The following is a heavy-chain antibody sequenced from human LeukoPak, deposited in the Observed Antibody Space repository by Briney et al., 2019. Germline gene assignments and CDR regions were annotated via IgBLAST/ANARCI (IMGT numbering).Heavy chain of an antibody. Sequence: PSGTLSLTCAVSGGSISSSNWWSWVRQPPGKGLEWIGEIYHSGSTNYNPSLKSRVTIPVDKSKNQFSLKLSSVTAADTAVYYCARGYSSGWYYFDYWGQGTLVTVSS. CDR2: IYHSGST. J-gene: IGHJ4*02. CDR1: GGSISSSNW. CDR3: ARGYSSGWYYFDY. V-gene: IGHV4-4*02. D-gene: IGHD6-19*01.